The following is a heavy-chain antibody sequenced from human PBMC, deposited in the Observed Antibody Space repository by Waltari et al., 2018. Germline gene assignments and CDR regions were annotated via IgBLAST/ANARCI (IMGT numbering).Heavy chain of an antibody. D-gene: IGHD6-19*01. J-gene: IGHJ4*02. V-gene: IGHV4-59*01. CDR2: IYYSGST. Sequence: QVQLQESGPGLVKPSETLSLTCTVSGGSISSYYWSWIRQPPGKGLEWIGYIYYSGSTTYNPSLKSRVTISVDTSKNQFSLKLSAVTAADTAVYYCARSSSTGYSSGWPDYWGQGTLVTVSS. CDR3: ARSSSTGYSSGWPDY. CDR1: GGSISSYY.